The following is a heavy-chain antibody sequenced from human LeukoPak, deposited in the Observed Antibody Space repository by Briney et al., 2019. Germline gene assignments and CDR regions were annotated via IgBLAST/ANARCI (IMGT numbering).Heavy chain of an antibody. D-gene: IGHD3-10*01. CDR2: ISSNGGRT. CDR1: GFTFSSSA. V-gene: IGHV3-64*01. J-gene: IGHJ4*02. CDR3: ARDWGAYYYESGTLSHFVC. Sequence: GGSLRLSCAASGFTFSSSAMSWVRQAPGKGLEYVSAISSNGGRTYSATSVKGRFTISRDNSKNPLHLQMGSVRSDDAAVYYCARDWGAYYYESGTLSHFVCWGQRTLVTVSS.